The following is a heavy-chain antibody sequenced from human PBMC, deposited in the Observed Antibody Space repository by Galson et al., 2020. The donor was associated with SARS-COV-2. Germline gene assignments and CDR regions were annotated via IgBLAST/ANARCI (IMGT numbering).Heavy chain of an antibody. CDR1: GGSFSGYY. CDR2: INHSGST. Sequence: SETLSLTCAVYGGSFSGYYWSWIRQPPGKGLEWIGEINHSGSTNYNPSLKSRVTISVDTSKNQFSLKLSSVTDADTAVYYCARGGGYCSSTSCYIPQIYYYYYMDVWGKGTTVTVSS. J-gene: IGHJ6*03. D-gene: IGHD2-2*02. V-gene: IGHV4-34*01. CDR3: ARGGGYCSSTSCYIPQIYYYYYMDV.